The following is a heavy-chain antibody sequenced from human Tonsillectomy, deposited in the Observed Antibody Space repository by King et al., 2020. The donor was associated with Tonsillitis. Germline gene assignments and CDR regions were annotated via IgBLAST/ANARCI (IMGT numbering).Heavy chain of an antibody. J-gene: IGHJ5*02. V-gene: IGHV1-18*01. Sequence: VQLVESGAEVKKPGASVKVSCKASGYTFTSYGISWVRQAPGQGLEWMGWISAYNGNTNYAQKLQGRVTMTTDTSTSTAYMELRSLRSDHTAVYYCARVCLGGPSSSRPRARNWCDPWGQGTLVTVPS. D-gene: IGHD6-13*01. CDR3: ARVCLGGPSSSRPRARNWCDP. CDR1: GYTFTSYG. CDR2: ISAYNGNT.